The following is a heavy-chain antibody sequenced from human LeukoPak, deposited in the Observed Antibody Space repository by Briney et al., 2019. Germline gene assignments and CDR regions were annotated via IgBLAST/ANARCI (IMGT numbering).Heavy chain of an antibody. Sequence: GGSLRLSCAASGFTFSTYTMNWVRQAPGKGLEWVSYISNSGNTKHYADSVKGRFTISRDNAKNSLYLQINSLTAEDTAVYYCARSTYFDYWGQGTLVAVSS. CDR1: GFTFSTYT. J-gene: IGHJ4*02. CDR3: ARSTYFDY. V-gene: IGHV3-48*04. CDR2: ISNSGNTK.